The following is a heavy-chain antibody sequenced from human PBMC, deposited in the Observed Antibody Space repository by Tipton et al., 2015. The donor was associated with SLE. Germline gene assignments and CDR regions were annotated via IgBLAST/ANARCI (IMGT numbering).Heavy chain of an antibody. CDR2: ISSSSSYI. Sequence: LSLTCAASGFTFSSYSMNWVRQAPGKGLEWVSSISSSSSYIYYADSVKGRFTISRDNAKNSLYLQMNSLRAEDTAVYYCARDYCSSTSCSHFDYWGQGTLVTVSS. CDR1: GFTFSSYS. CDR3: ARDYCSSTSCSHFDY. V-gene: IGHV3-21*01. D-gene: IGHD2-2*01. J-gene: IGHJ4*02.